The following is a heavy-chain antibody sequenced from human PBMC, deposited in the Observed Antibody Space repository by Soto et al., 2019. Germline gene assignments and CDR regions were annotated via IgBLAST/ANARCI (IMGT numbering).Heavy chain of an antibody. V-gene: IGHV5-10-1*01. D-gene: IGHD3-22*01. CDR3: AVDEDYYDSSGYPRPPDAFDI. CDR1: GYSFTSYW. J-gene: IGHJ3*02. CDR2: IDPSDSYT. Sequence: GESLKISCKGSGYSFTSYWISWVRQMPGKGLEWMGRIDPSDSYTNYSPSFQGHVTISADKSISTAYLQWSSLKASDTAMYYCAVDEDYYDSSGYPRPPDAFDIWGQGTMVTVSS.